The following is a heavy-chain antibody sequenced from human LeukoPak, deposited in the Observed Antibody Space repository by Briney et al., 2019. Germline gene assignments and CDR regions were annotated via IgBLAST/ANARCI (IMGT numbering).Heavy chain of an antibody. CDR3: LYSRRYGDYGLGNYYFDY. J-gene: IGHJ4*02. D-gene: IGHD4-17*01. CDR2: FYWDDDE. V-gene: IGHV2-5*02. Sequence: SGPTLVNPTQTLTLTCTFSGFSLSTNGVAVGWIRQPPGKALEWLALFYWDDDERYSPSLKSRLAISKDTSKNQVALTMTNMDPVDTATYFCLYSRRYGDYGLGNYYFDYWGQGTLVTVSS. CDR1: GFSLSTNGVA.